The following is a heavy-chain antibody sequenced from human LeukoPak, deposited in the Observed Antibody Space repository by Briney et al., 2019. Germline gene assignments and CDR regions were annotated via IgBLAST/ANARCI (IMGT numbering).Heavy chain of an antibody. V-gene: IGHV1-46*01. CDR1: GYTFTSYY. CDR3: TFYGDYLTPSYDY. Sequence: ASVKVSCKASGYTFTSYYMHWVRQAPGQGLEWMGIINPSGGSTSYAQKFQGRVTMTRDTSTCTVYMEMSSLRSEDTAVYYCTFYGDYLTPSYDYWGQGTVVTVSS. CDR2: INPSGGST. D-gene: IGHD4-17*01. J-gene: IGHJ4*02.